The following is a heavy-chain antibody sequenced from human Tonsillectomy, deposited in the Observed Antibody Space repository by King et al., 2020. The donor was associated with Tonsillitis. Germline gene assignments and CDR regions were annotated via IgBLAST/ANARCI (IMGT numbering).Heavy chain of an antibody. J-gene: IGHJ6*03. V-gene: IGHV1-69*12. CDR3: ARGPLAVAGTIYYYYMDV. CDR2: IIPIFGTS. CDR1: GGTFSTSA. D-gene: IGHD6-19*01. Sequence: QLVQSGAEVKTPGSSVKVSCKASGGTFSTSAISWVRQAPGQGLEWMGGIIPIFGTSNYAQKFQGRVTITADESTSTAYMELSSLISEDTAVYYCARGPLAVAGTIYYYYMDVWAKGPRSPSP.